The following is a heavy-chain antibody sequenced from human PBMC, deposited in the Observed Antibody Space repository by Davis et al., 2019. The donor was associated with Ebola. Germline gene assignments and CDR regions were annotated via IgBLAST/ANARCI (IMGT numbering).Heavy chain of an antibody. J-gene: IGHJ6*02. CDR3: ATYYDFWSGHYGMDV. V-gene: IGHV4-59*01. CDR1: GGSISSYY. Sequence: MPLETLSLTCTVSGGSISSYYWSWIRQPPGKGLEWIGYIYYSGSTNYNPSLKSRVTISVDTSKNQFSLKLSSVTAADTAVYYCATYYDFWSGHYGMDVWGQGTTVTVSS. CDR2: IYYSGST. D-gene: IGHD3-3*01.